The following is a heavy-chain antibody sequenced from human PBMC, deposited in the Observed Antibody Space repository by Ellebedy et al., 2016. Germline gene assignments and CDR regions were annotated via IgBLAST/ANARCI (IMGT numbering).Heavy chain of an antibody. J-gene: IGHJ4*02. CDR2: ISSSSSTI. V-gene: IGHV3-48*04. CDR1: GFTFSSYS. CDR3: ARDRIGTAMVTGPDY. D-gene: IGHD5-18*01. Sequence: GESLKISXAASGFTFSSYSMNWVRQAPGKGLEWVSSISSSSSTIYYADSVKGRFTISRDNAKNSLYLQMNSLRAEDTAVYYCARDRIGTAMVTGPDYWGQGTLVTVSS.